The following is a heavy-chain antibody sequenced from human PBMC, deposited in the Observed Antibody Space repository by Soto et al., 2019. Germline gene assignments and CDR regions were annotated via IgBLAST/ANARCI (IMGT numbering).Heavy chain of an antibody. J-gene: IGHJ4*02. Sequence: PAGSLRLSCAASRFTFSSYWMHWVRQAPGEGLVWVSYIKPDGSRTKDADSVKGRFTISRDNARNTLYLRMSSLRAEDTAVYYCARDNNWSYDSWGRGTLVTVSS. CDR1: RFTFSSYW. CDR3: ARDNNWSYDS. V-gene: IGHV3-74*03. D-gene: IGHD1-1*01. CDR2: IKPDGSRT.